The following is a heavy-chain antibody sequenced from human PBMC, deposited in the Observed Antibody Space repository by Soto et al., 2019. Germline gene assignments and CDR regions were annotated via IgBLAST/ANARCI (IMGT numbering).Heavy chain of an antibody. Sequence: ASVKVSCKASGGTFSSYAISWVRQAPGQGLEWMGGIIPIFGTANYAQKFQGRVKITGDESTSTAYMELSSLRSEDTAVYYCARVNRDPLYGMDVWGQGTRVTVSS. CDR2: IIPIFGTA. CDR3: ARVNRDPLYGMDV. CDR1: GGTFSSYA. V-gene: IGHV1-69*13. J-gene: IGHJ6*02.